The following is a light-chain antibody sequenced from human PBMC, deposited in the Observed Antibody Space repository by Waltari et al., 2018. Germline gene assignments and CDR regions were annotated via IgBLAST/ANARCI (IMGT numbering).Light chain of an antibody. Sequence: DIVMTQSPDSLAVSLGDRATINCKSSQSVLYSSNNKNYLAWYQQKPGQPPKLLIYWASTRESWVPDRFSGSGSGTDFTLTISSLQAEDVAVYYCQQYYTTPITFGQGTRLEIK. V-gene: IGKV4-1*01. J-gene: IGKJ5*01. CDR3: QQYYTTPIT. CDR1: QSVLYSSNNKNY. CDR2: WAS.